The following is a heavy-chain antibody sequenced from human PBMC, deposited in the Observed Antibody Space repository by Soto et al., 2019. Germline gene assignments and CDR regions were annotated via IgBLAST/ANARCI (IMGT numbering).Heavy chain of an antibody. V-gene: IGHV3-74*01. D-gene: IGHD5-12*01. Sequence: GGSLRLSCRGSGFTFSNSWMHWVRHTPGKGLVWVSRINNDGSNAAYADSVKGRFTFSRDNAKNTLYMYMNFLRVEDTAVYYCARDMEMATIFSGMDVWGQGTTVTVSS. CDR3: ARDMEMATIFSGMDV. J-gene: IGHJ6*02. CDR2: INNDGSNA. CDR1: GFTFSNSW.